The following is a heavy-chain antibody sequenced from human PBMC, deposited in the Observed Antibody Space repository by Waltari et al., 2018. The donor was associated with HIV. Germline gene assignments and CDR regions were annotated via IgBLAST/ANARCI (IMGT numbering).Heavy chain of an antibody. V-gene: IGHV1-18*04. Sequence: QVQLVQSGAEVLKPGASVKVSCKASGYTFTTYGIGWVQQAPGQGLEWMGWISTYSDDTNCAQKFQSRVTMTTDTSTSTAYMELRSLRYDDTAVYYCARDYGWRGSFYFKDWGQGTLVTVSS. CDR1: GYTFTTYG. D-gene: IGHD1-26*01. CDR3: ARDYGWRGSFYFKD. J-gene: IGHJ1*01. CDR2: ISTYSDDT.